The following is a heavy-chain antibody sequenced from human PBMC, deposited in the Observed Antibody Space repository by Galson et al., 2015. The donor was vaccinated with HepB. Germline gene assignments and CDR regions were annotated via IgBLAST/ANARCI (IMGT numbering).Heavy chain of an antibody. CDR2: IRSKANSYAT. CDR1: GFTFSGSA. Sequence: SLRLSCAASGFTFSGSAMHWVRQASGKGLEWVGRIRSKANSYATAYAASVKGRFTISRDDSKNTAYLQMNSLKTEDTAVYYCTRSIVSGSYLNYYYYTDVWGKGTTVTVSS. D-gene: IGHD1-26*01. CDR3: TRSIVSGSYLNYYYYTDV. J-gene: IGHJ6*03. V-gene: IGHV3-73*01.